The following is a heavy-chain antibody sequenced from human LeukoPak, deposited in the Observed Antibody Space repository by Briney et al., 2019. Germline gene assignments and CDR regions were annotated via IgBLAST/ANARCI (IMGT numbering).Heavy chain of an antibody. J-gene: IGHJ6*02. CDR2: IWYDGSNK. Sequence: GGSLRLSCAASGFTFSSYGMHWVRQAPGKGLEWVAVIWYDGSNKYYADSVKGRFTISRDNSKNTLYLQMNSLRAEDTAVYYCATLGSCSGGSCYSRTDYYGMDVWGQGTTVTVSS. V-gene: IGHV3-33*01. CDR3: ATLGSCSGGSCYSRTDYYGMDV. D-gene: IGHD2-15*01. CDR1: GFTFSSYG.